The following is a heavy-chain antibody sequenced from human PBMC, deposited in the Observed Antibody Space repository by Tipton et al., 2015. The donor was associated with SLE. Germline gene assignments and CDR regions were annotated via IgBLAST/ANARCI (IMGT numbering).Heavy chain of an antibody. D-gene: IGHD7-27*01. CDR2: IYTSGST. Sequence: SLSLTCTVSGGSIKSGGYYWSWIRQPAGKGLEWIGHIYTSGSTNYNPSLKSRVTISVDTSKNQFSLKLSSVTAADTAVYYCASLGSFDYWGQGTLVTVSS. CDR1: GGSIKSGGYY. CDR3: ASLGSFDY. V-gene: IGHV4-61*09. J-gene: IGHJ4*02.